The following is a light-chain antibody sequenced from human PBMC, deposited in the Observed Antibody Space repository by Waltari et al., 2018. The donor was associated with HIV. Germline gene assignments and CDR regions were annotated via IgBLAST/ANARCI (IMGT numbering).Light chain of an antibody. Sequence: EIVLTQSPDSLAVSLGERATIFCRSSQSVLYSSNNKNYLAWYQHKPGQPPKLLIYWASTRESVFPDRFSGSGSGTDFTLTISSLQAEDVAVYYCQQYFTTPFTFGPGTKVDVK. J-gene: IGKJ3*01. V-gene: IGKV4-1*01. CDR3: QQYFTTPFT. CDR2: WAS. CDR1: QSVLYSSNNKNY.